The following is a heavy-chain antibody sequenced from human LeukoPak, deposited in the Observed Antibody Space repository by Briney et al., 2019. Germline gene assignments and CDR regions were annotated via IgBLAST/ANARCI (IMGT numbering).Heavy chain of an antibody. CDR2: IYYSGST. Sequence: SETLSLTCTASGGSISSSSYYWGWIRQPPGKGLEWIGSIYYSGSTYYNPSLKSRVTISVDTSKNQFSLQLTSVTAADTAVYFCTRGGSNFDYWGQGTLVTVSS. V-gene: IGHV4-39*07. D-gene: IGHD3-10*01. CDR1: GGSISSSSYY. CDR3: TRGGSNFDY. J-gene: IGHJ4*02.